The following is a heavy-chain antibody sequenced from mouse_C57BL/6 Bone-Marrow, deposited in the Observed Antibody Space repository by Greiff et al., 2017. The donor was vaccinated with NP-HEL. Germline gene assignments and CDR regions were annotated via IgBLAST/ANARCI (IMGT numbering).Heavy chain of an antibody. V-gene: IGHV1-26*01. CDR1: GYTFTDYY. CDR3: ARSYDGYYDYFDY. Sequence: VQLQQSGPELVKPGASVKISCKASGYTFTDYYMNWVKQSHGKSLEWIGDINPNNGGTSYNQKFKGKATLTVDKSSSTAYMELRSITSEDAAVYYCARSYDGYYDYFDYWGQGTTLTVSS. CDR2: INPNNGGT. J-gene: IGHJ2*01. D-gene: IGHD2-3*01.